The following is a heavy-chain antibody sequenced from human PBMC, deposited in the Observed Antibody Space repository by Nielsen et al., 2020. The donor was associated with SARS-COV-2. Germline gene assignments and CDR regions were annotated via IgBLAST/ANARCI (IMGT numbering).Heavy chain of an antibody. CDR2: INPDESKT. CDR3: VRVRDDGHYYDTGPFDY. Sequence: GESLKISCAASGSIFSNYRMHWVRQAPGKGLVWVSHINPDESKTTYADSVKGRFTISRDNARDTLYLQRNSLSAEDTAVYYCVRVRDDGHYYDTGPFDYWGQGALVTVSS. CDR1: GSIFSNYR. J-gene: IGHJ4*02. D-gene: IGHD3-22*01. V-gene: IGHV3-74*03.